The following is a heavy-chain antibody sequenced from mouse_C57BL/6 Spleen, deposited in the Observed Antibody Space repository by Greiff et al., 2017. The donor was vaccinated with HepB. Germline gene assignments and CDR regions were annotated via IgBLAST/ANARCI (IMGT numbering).Heavy chain of an antibody. D-gene: IGHD3-2*02. Sequence: QVQLKESGAELVKPGASVKISCKASGYAFSSYWMNWVKQRPGKGLEWIGQIYPGDGDTNYNGKFKGKATLTADKSSSTAYMQLSSLTSEDSAVYFCARSDSSGYCLFDYWGQGTTLTVSS. CDR3: ARSDSSGYCLFDY. CDR1: GYAFSSYW. J-gene: IGHJ2*01. V-gene: IGHV1-80*01. CDR2: IYPGDGDT.